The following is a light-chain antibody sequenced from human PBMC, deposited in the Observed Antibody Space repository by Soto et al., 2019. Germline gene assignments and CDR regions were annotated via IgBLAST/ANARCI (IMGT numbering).Light chain of an antibody. CDR3: CAYAGRYXFYV. V-gene: IGLV2-11*01. CDR1: SSDVCGYNY. CDR2: DVS. J-gene: IGLJ1*01. Sequence: QSLLTQPRSVSGSPVQSVTISCTGTSSDVCGYNYVSWYQQHPGKAPKLRIYDVSKRPSGVPDRFSGSKSGNTASLTISGLQAEDEDDYYCCAYAGRYXFYVVGTGTKVXV.